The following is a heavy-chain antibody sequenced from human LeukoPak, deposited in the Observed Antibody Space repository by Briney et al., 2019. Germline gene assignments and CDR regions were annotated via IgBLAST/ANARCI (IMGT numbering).Heavy chain of an antibody. CDR2: IKKDGSEK. CDR3: ARDPLAPYCGGDCYADY. V-gene: IGHV3-7*01. D-gene: IGHD2-21*02. J-gene: IGHJ4*02. Sequence: GGSLRLSCAASGFTFSSYWMSWVRQAPGKGLEWVANIKKDGSEKYYVDSVKGRFTISRDNAKNSLYLQMNSLRAEDTAVYYCARDPLAPYCGGDCYADYWGQGTLVTVSS. CDR1: GFTFSSYW.